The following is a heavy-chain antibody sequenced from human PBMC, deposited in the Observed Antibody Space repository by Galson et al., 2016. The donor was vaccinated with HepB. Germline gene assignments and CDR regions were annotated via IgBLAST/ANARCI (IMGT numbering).Heavy chain of an antibody. CDR2: IYHSGNA. CDR1: GGSISSGGYY. Sequence: TLSLTCTVSGGSISSGGYYWSWIRHHPGEGLEWIGYIYHSGNAYYNASLKSRVTISVDTSKNQFFLKLTSLTAADTAVYFCARQVVDRNFDYWGHGTLVTVSS. J-gene: IGHJ4*01. D-gene: IGHD2-15*01. CDR3: ARQVVDRNFDY. V-gene: IGHV4-31*03.